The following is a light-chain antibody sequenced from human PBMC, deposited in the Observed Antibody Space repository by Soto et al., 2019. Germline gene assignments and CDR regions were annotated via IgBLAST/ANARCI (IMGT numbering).Light chain of an antibody. CDR1: STDVGGYNY. Sequence: QSVLTQPPSASGSPGQSVTISCTGTSTDVGGYNYVSWYQQHPGKAPKVMIYEVNKRPSGVPDRFSGSKSGNTASLTVSGLQPEDEADYYCASYAGSNYVFGTGTKLTVL. V-gene: IGLV2-8*01. CDR3: ASYAGSNYV. J-gene: IGLJ1*01. CDR2: EVN.